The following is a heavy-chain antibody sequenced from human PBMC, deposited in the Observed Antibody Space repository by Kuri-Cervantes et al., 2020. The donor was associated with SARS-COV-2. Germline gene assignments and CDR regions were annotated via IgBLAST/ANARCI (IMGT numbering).Heavy chain of an antibody. D-gene: IGHD3-22*01. V-gene: IGHV3-21*01. CDR3: ARDSPFYDSSGYYYSAPFGIDY. CDR1: GFTFSSYS. J-gene: IGHJ4*02. CDR2: ISSSSSYI. Sequence: GESLKISCAASGFTFSSYSMNWVRQAPGKGLEWVSSISSSSSYIYYADSVKGRFTISRDNAKNSLYLQMNSLRAEDTAVYYCARDSPFYDSSGYYYSAPFGIDYWGQGTLVTVSS.